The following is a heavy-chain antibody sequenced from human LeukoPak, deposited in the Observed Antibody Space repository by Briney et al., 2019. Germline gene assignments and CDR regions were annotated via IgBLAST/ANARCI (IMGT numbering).Heavy chain of an antibody. CDR2: ISGDGGST. V-gene: IGHV3-43*02. Sequence: GGSLRLSCAASGFTFDDYAMHWVRQAPGKGLEWVSLISGDGGSTYYADSVKGRFTISRDNSKNSLYLQKNSLRTEDTALYYCAKDRAYDSRRYYYMDVWGKGTTVTVSS. J-gene: IGHJ6*03. CDR1: GFTFDDYA. CDR3: AKDRAYDSRRYYYMDV. D-gene: IGHD3-22*01.